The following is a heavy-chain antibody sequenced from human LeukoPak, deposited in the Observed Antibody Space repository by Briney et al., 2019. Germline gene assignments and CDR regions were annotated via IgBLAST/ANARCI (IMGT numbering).Heavy chain of an antibody. CDR1: GGSFSGYY. J-gene: IGHJ5*02. D-gene: IGHD2-15*01. Sequence: PSETLSLTCAVYGGSFSGYYWSWIRQPPGKGLEWIGEINHSGRTNYNPSLKSRVTISVDTSNNQFSLKLSSVTAADTAVYCCARHVLYCSGGSCYQVNWFDPWGQGTLVTVSS. CDR2: INHSGRT. V-gene: IGHV4-34*01. CDR3: ARHVLYCSGGSCYQVNWFDP.